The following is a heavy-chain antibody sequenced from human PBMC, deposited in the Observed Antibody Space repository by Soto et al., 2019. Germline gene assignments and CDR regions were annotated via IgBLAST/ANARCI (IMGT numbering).Heavy chain of an antibody. CDR2: INTYNGNT. V-gene: IGHV1-18*01. J-gene: IGHJ6*02. Sequence: QVQLVQSGAEVKNPGASVKVSCKASGYTFTRYGIGWARQAPGQGLEWMGWINTYNGNTNYAQNVQGRVTLTTDTSTSTAYMELRSLRSNDTAIYYCAMVDVYVTPSPQDVWGQGNTCIVS. CDR3: AMVDVYVTPSPQDV. CDR1: GYTFTRYG. D-gene: IGHD3-16*01.